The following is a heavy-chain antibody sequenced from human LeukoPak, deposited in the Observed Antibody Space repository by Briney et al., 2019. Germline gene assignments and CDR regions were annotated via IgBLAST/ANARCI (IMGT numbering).Heavy chain of an antibody. D-gene: IGHD2-2*01. Sequence: GASVTVSCKASGGTFSSYAISWVRQAPGQGLEWMGRIIPILGIANYAQKFQGRVTITADKSTSTAYMELNSLRSEDTAVYYYASTLPSTSIPIYYYYGMDVWGQGTTVTVSS. J-gene: IGHJ6*02. CDR2: IIPILGIA. V-gene: IGHV1-69*04. CDR3: ASTLPSTSIPIYYYYGMDV. CDR1: GGTFSSYA.